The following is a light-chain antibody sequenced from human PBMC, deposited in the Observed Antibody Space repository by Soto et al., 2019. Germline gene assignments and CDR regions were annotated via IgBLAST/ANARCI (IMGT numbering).Light chain of an antibody. V-gene: IGLV2-18*02. CDR1: NSDVGSYNR. J-gene: IGLJ1*01. CDR3: SSYTSSSPYV. CDR2: EVS. Sequence: QSALTQPPSVSGSPGQSVTISCTGTNSDVGSYNRVSWYQQPPGTAPKLMIYEVSNRPSGVPDRFSGSKSGNTASLTISGLQAEDEADYYCSSYTSSSPYVFGTGTKLTVL.